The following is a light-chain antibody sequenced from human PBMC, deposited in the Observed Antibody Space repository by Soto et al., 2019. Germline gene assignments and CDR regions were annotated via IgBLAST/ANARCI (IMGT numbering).Light chain of an antibody. Sequence: EIVLTQSPTTLSLSPGERATLSCRASQSVSSYLAWYQQKPGQAPRLLIYDASNRATGIPARFSGSRSGTDFTLTISSLEPEDFAVYYCQQRSNWPITFGPGTKVEIK. CDR1: QSVSSY. CDR3: QQRSNWPIT. J-gene: IGKJ3*01. CDR2: DAS. V-gene: IGKV3-11*01.